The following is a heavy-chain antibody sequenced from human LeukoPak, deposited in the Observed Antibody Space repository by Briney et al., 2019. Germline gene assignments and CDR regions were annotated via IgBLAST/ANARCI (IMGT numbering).Heavy chain of an antibody. Sequence: PSQTLSLTCTVSGGSISSGDYYWIWIRQPPGKGLEWIGYIYYSGSTYYNPSLKSRVTISVDTSNNQFSLKLSSVTAADTAVYYCARVFKRAPKGYDAFDIWGQGTMVTVSS. V-gene: IGHV4-30-4*08. CDR1: GGSISSGDYY. D-gene: IGHD1-14*01. CDR2: IYYSGST. J-gene: IGHJ3*02. CDR3: ARVFKRAPKGYDAFDI.